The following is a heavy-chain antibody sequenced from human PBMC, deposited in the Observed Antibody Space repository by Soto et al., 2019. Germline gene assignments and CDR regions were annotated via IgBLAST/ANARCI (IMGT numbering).Heavy chain of an antibody. Sequence: SETLSLTCAVYGGSFSCYYWSWIRQPPGKGLEWIGEINHSGSTNYNPSLKSRVTISVDTSKNQFSLKLSSVTAADTAVYYCARGPAVAGFDYWGQGTLVTVSS. CDR2: INHSGST. V-gene: IGHV4-34*01. CDR3: ARGPAVAGFDY. CDR1: GGSFSCYY. J-gene: IGHJ4*02. D-gene: IGHD6-19*01.